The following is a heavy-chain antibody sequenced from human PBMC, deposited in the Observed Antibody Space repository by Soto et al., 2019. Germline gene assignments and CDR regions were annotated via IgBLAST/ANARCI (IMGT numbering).Heavy chain of an antibody. D-gene: IGHD1-26*01. Sequence: GGSLRLSCAASGFTFSSYGMHWVRQAPGKGLEWVAVISYDGSNKYYADSVKGRFTISRDNSKNTLYLQMNSLRAEDTAVYYCASQPGSYKYYFDYWGQGTLVTVSS. J-gene: IGHJ4*02. CDR2: ISYDGSNK. CDR1: GFTFSSYG. CDR3: ASQPGSYKYYFDY. V-gene: IGHV3-30*03.